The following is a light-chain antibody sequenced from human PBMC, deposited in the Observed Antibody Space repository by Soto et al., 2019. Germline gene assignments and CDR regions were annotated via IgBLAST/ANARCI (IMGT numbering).Light chain of an antibody. CDR3: QQYYSTPWT. V-gene: IGKV4-1*01. CDR1: QSVLYSSNNKNY. CDR2: WAS. Sequence: DIVMTQSPDSLAVSLGERATINCKSSQSVLYSSNNKNYLAWYQQKPGQPPKLLIYWASTRESGVPDRFSGSGSGTDFTLTICSLQAEDVGVYYCQQYYSTPWTFGQGTKVEIK. J-gene: IGKJ1*01.